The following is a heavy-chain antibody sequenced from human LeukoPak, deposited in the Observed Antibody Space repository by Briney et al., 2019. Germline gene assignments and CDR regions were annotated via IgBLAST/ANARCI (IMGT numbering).Heavy chain of an antibody. Sequence: PSETLSLTCTVSGVSISSYYWSWIRQPAGKGLEWIGRIYTSGSTNYNPSLKSRVTMSVDTSKNQFSLKLSSVTAADTAVYYCARDGEGYGDYLFDYWGQGTLVTVSS. CDR1: GVSISSYY. CDR3: ARDGEGYGDYLFDY. D-gene: IGHD4-17*01. J-gene: IGHJ4*02. V-gene: IGHV4-4*07. CDR2: IYTSGST.